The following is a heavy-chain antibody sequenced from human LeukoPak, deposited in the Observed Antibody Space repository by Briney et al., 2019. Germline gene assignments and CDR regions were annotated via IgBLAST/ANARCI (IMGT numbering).Heavy chain of an antibody. D-gene: IGHD6-6*01. CDR2: ISSSSSYI. J-gene: IGHJ4*02. CDR3: AKGGTVIARLIASD. V-gene: IGHV3-21*04. Sequence: GGSLRLSCAASGFTFSSYSMNWVRQAPGKGLEWVSSISSSSSYIYYADSVKGRFTISRDNSENTLYLQMNSLRAKDTAIYYCAKGGTVIARLIASDWGQGTLVTVSS. CDR1: GFTFSSYS.